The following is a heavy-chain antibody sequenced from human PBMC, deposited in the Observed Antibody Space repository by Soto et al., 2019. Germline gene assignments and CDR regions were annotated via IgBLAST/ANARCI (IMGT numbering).Heavy chain of an antibody. D-gene: IGHD1-20*01. CDR3: AIIVSPSSIPHHPFEV. J-gene: IGHJ3*01. CDR2: IYPGDSDT. Sequence: GESLKISWKGSGYTFTNYWIGRVRHMPGKGLEWVGSIYPGDSDTRYSPSFQGHLTISAANSITPAYLQCRSLKPSPPAMFSFAIIVSPSSIPHHPFEVWRQRTMVTVSS. V-gene: IGHV5-51*01. CDR1: GYTFTNYW.